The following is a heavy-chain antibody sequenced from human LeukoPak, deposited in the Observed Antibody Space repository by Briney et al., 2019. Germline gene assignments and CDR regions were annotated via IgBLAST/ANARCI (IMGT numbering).Heavy chain of an antibody. CDR3: ARAYYDSSGYWYYFDY. Sequence: ASVKVSCKASGYTFTSYYMHWVRQAPGQGLEWMGIINPSAGSTNYAQKLQGRVTMTTDTSTSTAYMELRSLRSDDTAVYYCARAYYDSSGYWYYFDYWGQGTLVTVSS. CDR2: INPSAGST. D-gene: IGHD3-22*01. J-gene: IGHJ4*02. V-gene: IGHV1-46*01. CDR1: GYTFTSYY.